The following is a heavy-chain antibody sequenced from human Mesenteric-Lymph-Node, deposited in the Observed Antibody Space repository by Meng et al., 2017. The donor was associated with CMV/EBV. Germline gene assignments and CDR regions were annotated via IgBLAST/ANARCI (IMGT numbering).Heavy chain of an antibody. Sequence: GGSLRLSCAASGFTFSSHAMHWVRQAPGKGLEWVSSISGSGSSTYYADSVKGRFTISRDNAKNSLYLQLNSLRDEDTAVYYCAREGYFGSGSRYYYYGMDVWGQGTTVTVSS. CDR3: AREGYFGSGSRYYYYGMDV. CDR1: GFTFSSHA. CDR2: ISGSGSST. V-gene: IGHV3-21*01. J-gene: IGHJ6*02. D-gene: IGHD3-10*01.